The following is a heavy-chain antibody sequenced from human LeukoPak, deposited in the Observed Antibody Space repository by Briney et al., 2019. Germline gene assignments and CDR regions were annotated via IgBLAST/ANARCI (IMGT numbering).Heavy chain of an antibody. V-gene: IGHV1-69*05. J-gene: IGHJ4*02. CDR1: GGTFSGYA. D-gene: IGHD2-2*01. CDR3: ARRACSSTSCNFDY. Sequence: SVKVSCKASGGTFSGYAISWVRQAPGQGLEWMGGIIPIFGTANYAQKFQGRVTITTDESTSTAYMELSSLRSKDTAVYYCARRACSSTSCNFDYWGQGTLVTVSS. CDR2: IIPIFGTA.